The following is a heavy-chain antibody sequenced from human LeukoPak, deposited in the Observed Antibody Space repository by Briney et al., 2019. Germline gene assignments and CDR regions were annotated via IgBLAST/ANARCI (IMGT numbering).Heavy chain of an antibody. V-gene: IGHV1-18*01. CDR3: ARDPGGPKASWVDP. CDR1: GYTFTSYG. CDR2: ISAYNGNT. J-gene: IGHJ5*02. D-gene: IGHD3-16*01. Sequence: ASVKVSCKASGYTFTSYGISWVRQAPGQGLEWMGWISAYNGNTNYAQKLQGRVTMTTDTSTSTAYMELRSLRSDDTAVYYCARDPGGPKASWVDPWGQGTLVTVSS.